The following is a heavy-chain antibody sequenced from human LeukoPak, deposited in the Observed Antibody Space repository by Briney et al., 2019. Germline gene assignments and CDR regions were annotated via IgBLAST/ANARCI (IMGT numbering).Heavy chain of an antibody. D-gene: IGHD6-13*01. Sequence: GGSLRLSCAASGFTFSNFAMGWVRQAPGKGLEWVSYIGASSATIYYADSVKGQFTISRDNSSNTLYLQMNSLAEEETAVYFSTKDRFPNDGSWDFDFWGQGTLVTVSS. J-gene: IGHJ4*02. CDR2: IGASSATI. V-gene: IGHV3-23*01. CDR3: TKDRFPNDGSWDFDF. CDR1: GFTFSNFA.